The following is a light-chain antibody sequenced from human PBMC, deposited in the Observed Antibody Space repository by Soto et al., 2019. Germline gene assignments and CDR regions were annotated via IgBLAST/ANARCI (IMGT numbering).Light chain of an antibody. CDR2: EVS. CDR3: SSYTSSSTLYV. V-gene: IGLV2-14*01. Sequence: QSALTQPASVSGSPGQSITISCTGTSSDVGGYNYVSWYQQHPDKAPKLMIYEVSNRPSGVSNRLSGSKSGNTASLTISGLQAEDEADYYCSSYTSSSTLYVFGTGTKVTVL. CDR1: SSDVGGYNY. J-gene: IGLJ1*01.